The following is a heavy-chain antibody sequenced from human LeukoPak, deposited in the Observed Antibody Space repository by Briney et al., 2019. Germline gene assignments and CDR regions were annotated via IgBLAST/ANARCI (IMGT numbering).Heavy chain of an antibody. D-gene: IGHD5-18*01. CDR3: ARLRVDTAMVGAFDI. J-gene: IGHJ3*02. Sequence: SETLSLTCTVSGGSVSSGSYYWSWIRQPPGKGLEWIGYIYYSGSTNYNPSLKSRVTISVDTSKNQFSLKLSSVTAADTAVYYCARLRVDTAMVGAFDIWGQGTMVTVSS. CDR2: IYYSGST. CDR1: GGSVSSGSYY. V-gene: IGHV4-61*01.